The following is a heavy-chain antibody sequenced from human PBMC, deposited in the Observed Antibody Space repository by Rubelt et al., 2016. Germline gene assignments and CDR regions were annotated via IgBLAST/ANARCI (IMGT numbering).Heavy chain of an antibody. CDR1: GFTFSSYS. CDR2: ISSSSSTI. V-gene: IGHV3-48*01. D-gene: IGHD6-19*01. J-gene: IGHJ4*02. Sequence: GSLRLSCAASGFTFSSYSMNWVRQAPGKGLEWVSYISSSSSTIYYADSVKGRFTISRDNAKNSLYLQMNSLRSEDTAVYYCAREGSGIAVAEDYWGQGTLVTVSS. CDR3: AREGSGIAVAEDY.